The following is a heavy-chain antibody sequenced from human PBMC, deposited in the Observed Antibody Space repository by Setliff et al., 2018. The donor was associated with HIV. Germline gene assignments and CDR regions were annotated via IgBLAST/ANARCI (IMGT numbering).Heavy chain of an antibody. J-gene: IGHJ4*02. CDR1: GGSFIGSSFQ. CDR3: ARGPPFAF. Sequence: ETLSLTCTVSGGSFIGSSFQSTWIRQPPEGGLEWIGDIAYSGTTVYTNYNPSLESRVTVSEDTSRHQFFLKLTSVTADDTGIYYCARGPPFAFWGQGLLVTVSS. V-gene: IGHV4-39*07. CDR2: IAYSGTTVYT.